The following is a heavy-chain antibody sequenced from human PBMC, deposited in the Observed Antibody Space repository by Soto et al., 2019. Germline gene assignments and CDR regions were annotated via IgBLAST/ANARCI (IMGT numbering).Heavy chain of an antibody. Sequence: QVQLQESGPGLVKPSETLSLTCTVSGGSVSSGSYYWSWIRQPPGKGLEWIGYIYYSGSTYYNPSLKSRVTISVDTSKNQFSLKLSSVTAADTAVYYCARGHFYGGSIDYWGQGTLVTVSS. CDR3: ARGHFYGGSIDY. CDR1: GGSVSSGSYY. D-gene: IGHD4-17*01. CDR2: IYYSGST. V-gene: IGHV4-30-4*08. J-gene: IGHJ4*02.